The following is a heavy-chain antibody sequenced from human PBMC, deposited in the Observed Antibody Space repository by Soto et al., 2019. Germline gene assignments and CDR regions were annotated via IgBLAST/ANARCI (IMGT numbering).Heavy chain of an antibody. Sequence: EVQLVESGGGLVQPGGSLRLSCAASGFSFSTYWMSWVRQAPGKGLEWVANMKADGSETYYVDSVKGRFTISRDNAKTSLYLQMNSLRVEDTAVYYCAKGGNIDFCGQGTLVTVSS. V-gene: IGHV3-7*03. CDR2: MKADGSET. J-gene: IGHJ4*02. CDR1: GFSFSTYW. CDR3: AKGGNIDF. D-gene: IGHD3-16*01.